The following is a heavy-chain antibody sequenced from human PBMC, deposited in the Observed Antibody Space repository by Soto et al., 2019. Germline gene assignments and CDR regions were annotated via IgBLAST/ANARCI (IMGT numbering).Heavy chain of an antibody. CDR3: VRGPFTMLLDNDYFYAMDV. V-gene: IGHV1-3*01. Sequence: ASVKVSCKASGYTFTTYALHWVRQGPGQRLEWLGWINPGNGKTKYSLNFMGRVTLTRDTVATTAYMEVSRLRSEDTAVYYCVRGPFTMLLDNDYFYAMDVWGPGTTVTVSS. CDR2: INPGNGKT. J-gene: IGHJ6*02. CDR1: GYTFTTYA. D-gene: IGHD3-10*02.